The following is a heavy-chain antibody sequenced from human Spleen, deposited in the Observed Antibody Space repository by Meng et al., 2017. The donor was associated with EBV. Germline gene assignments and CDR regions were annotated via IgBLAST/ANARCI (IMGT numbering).Heavy chain of an antibody. CDR1: GGNFNNYA. V-gene: IGHV1-69*06. D-gene: IGHD2-15*01. J-gene: IGHJ4*02. CDR2: IVPVLGAT. CDR3: AIDLECVGGSCYLFHY. Sequence: VHSVEVGGGVEKCGFWVEFSCNASGGNFNNYAISWVRQAPGQGLEWMGGIVPVLGATDYAQKFQGRVSITADKSSSTAYMELRSLRSEDTAMYYCAIDLECVGGSCYLFHYWGQGTLVTVSS.